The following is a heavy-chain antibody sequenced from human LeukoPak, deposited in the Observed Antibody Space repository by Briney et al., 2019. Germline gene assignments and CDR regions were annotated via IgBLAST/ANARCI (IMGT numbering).Heavy chain of an antibody. Sequence: SAYKGAGSGFTRDWIGWGRPVRGKGGGWRGMIYPGDSDTRYSPSFQGQVTISADKSISTDYLQWSSLQASDTAMYYCARRTGYCSSTSCSPDGFDRWGQGTLVPVSS. V-gene: IGHV5-51*01. D-gene: IGHD2-2*01. CDR3: ARRTGYCSSTSCSPDGFDR. CDR2: IYPGDSDT. J-gene: IGHJ5*02. CDR1: GSGFTRDW.